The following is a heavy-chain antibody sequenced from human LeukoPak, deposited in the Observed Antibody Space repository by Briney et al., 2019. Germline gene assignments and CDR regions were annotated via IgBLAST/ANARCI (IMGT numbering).Heavy chain of an antibody. CDR2: ISGRGGST. CDR1: GFTFSSYA. Sequence: GGSLRLSCAASGFTFSSYAMSWVRQAPGKGLEWVSAISGRGGSTYYADSVKGRFTISRDNSKNTLYLQMNSLRAEDTAVYYCAKVQDSGSYYNYWGQGTLVTVSS. J-gene: IGHJ4*02. D-gene: IGHD1-26*01. V-gene: IGHV3-23*01. CDR3: AKVQDSGSYYNY.